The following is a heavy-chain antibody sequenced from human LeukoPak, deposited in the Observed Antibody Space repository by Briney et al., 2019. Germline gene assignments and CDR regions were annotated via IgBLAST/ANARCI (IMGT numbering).Heavy chain of an antibody. Sequence: GASVKVSCKASGYTFTSYAMNWVRQAPGQGLEWMGWISAYNGDTNYAQKVQGRVTMTTDTSTSTAYMELRSLRSDDTAVYYCARGYYPLNYDFWSGYSSGKYYFDYWGQGTLVTVSS. CDR2: ISAYNGDT. CDR1: GYTFTSYA. J-gene: IGHJ4*02. V-gene: IGHV1-18*01. D-gene: IGHD3-3*01. CDR3: ARGYYPLNYDFWSGYSSGKYYFDY.